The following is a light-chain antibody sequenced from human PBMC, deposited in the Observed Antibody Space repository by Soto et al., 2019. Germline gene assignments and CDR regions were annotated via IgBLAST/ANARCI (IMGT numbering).Light chain of an antibody. J-gene: IGLJ1*01. CDR1: SSDVGGYNF. CDR2: DVT. CDR3: CSYAGSYTHV. Sequence: QSVLTQPRSVSGSPGQSVTISCTGTSSDVGGYNFVSWYQQYPGKAPKRIFYDVTKGPSGVPDRFSGSKSGNTASLTISGLQTDDEADYYCCSYAGSYTHVFGTGTKVTVL. V-gene: IGLV2-11*01.